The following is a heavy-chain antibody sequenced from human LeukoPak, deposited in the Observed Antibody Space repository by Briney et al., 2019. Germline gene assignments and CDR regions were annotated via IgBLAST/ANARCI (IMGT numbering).Heavy chain of an antibody. V-gene: IGHV3-48*03. CDR1: GFTFSSYE. Sequence: GGSLRLSCAASGFTFSSYEMNWVRQAPGKGLEWVSYISSSGSTIYYADSVKGRFTISRDNAKNSLYLQMNSLRAEDTAVYYRARGKQWRMSFDYWGQGTLVTVSS. CDR3: ARGKQWRMSFDY. J-gene: IGHJ4*02. CDR2: ISSSGSTI. D-gene: IGHD6-19*01.